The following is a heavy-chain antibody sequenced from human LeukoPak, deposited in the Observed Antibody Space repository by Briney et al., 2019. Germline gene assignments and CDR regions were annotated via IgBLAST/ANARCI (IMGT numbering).Heavy chain of an antibody. CDR1: GFTFSSYV. D-gene: IGHD3-10*01. V-gene: IGHV3-64*01. J-gene: IGHJ6*03. Sequence: GGSLRLSCAASGFTFSSYVMHWVRQAPGKGLEYVSGISGNGGSTYYANSVKGRFTISRDNSKNTLYLQVNSLRAEDTAVYYCARVIAARERAWFGELRLYYYSYIDVWGKGTTVTISS. CDR2: ISGNGGST. CDR3: ARVIAARERAWFGELRLYYYSYIDV.